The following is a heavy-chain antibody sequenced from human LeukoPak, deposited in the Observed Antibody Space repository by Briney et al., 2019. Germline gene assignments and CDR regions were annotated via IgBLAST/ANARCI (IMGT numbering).Heavy chain of an antibody. J-gene: IGHJ5*02. Sequence: ASVKVSCKASGYAFSAYYMHWVRQAPGQGLEWMGWLNPQTGDTHFAQKFQGRVTFTRDTSISTAYMELSRLRSDDTAVYYCARGYFDHPNWFDPWGQGTLVTVSS. V-gene: IGHV1-2*02. D-gene: IGHD3-9*01. CDR3: ARGYFDHPNWFDP. CDR1: GYAFSAYY. CDR2: LNPQTGDT.